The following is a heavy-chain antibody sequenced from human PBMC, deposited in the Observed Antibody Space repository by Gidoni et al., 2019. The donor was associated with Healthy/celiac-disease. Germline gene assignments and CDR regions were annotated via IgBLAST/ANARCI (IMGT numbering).Heavy chain of an antibody. J-gene: IGHJ4*02. V-gene: IGHV1-69*01. CDR3: AREGEVRGVTSSPFDY. CDR1: GAPFTSYA. D-gene: IGHD3-10*01. CDR2: ISPIFGTA. Sequence: QVQLVQSGAEVKNPGSSVKVSCKASGAPFTSYAISWVRQAPGQGLEWMGGISPIFGTANYAQKFQGRVTITADESTSTAYMELSSLRSEDTAVYYCAREGEVRGVTSSPFDYWGQGTLVTVSS.